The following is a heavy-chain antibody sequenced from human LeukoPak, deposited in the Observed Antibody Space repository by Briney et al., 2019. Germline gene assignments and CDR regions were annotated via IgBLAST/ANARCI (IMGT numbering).Heavy chain of an antibody. V-gene: IGHV3-11*01. CDR1: GGSFSGFY. CDR2: TSSSGSTI. D-gene: IGHD6-19*01. CDR3: ASGSGWELNDAFDI. J-gene: IGHJ3*02. Sequence: LSLTCAVYGGSFSGFYWNWIRQAPGKGLEWVSYTSSSGSTIYYADSVKGRFTISRDNAKNSLYLQMNSLRAEDTAVYYCASGSGWELNDAFDIWGQGTMVTVSS.